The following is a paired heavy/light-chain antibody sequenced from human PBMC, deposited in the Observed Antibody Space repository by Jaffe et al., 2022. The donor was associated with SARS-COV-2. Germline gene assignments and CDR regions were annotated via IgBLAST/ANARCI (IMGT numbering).Heavy chain of an antibody. CDR3: AKSPSHYAGYGYYFAY. J-gene: IGHJ4*02. V-gene: IGHV3-23*01. D-gene: IGHD2-15*01. CDR1: GFTFSGYA. Sequence: EVQLLESGGGLVQPGGSLRLSCAASGFTFSGYAMTWVRQAPRKGLEWVSTISTGGGTTYYADSVKGRFTMSRDNSKNTLYLLVSSLRAEDTAVYYCAKSPSHYAGYGYYFAYLGQGTLVTVSS. CDR2: ISTGGGTT.
Light chain of an antibody. CDR3: MQSIQLPLT. CDR2: EVS. Sequence: DIVMTQTPLSLSVTPGQPASISCNCSQTLLHSDGKTYLYWYLQKPGQPPQLLIYEVSNRFSGVPDRFSGGGSRTDFTLKISRVEAEDVGVYYCMQSIQLPLTFGGGTKVEIK. CDR1: QTLLHSDGKTY. V-gene: IGKV2D-29*01. J-gene: IGKJ4*01.